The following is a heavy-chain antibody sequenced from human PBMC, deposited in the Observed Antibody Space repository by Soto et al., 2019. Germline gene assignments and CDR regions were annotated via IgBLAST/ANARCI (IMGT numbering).Heavy chain of an antibody. Sequence: GGSVRLSCAASGFIFDDYSMHLVRQSPGKGLEWVSLVSLNGERTYYVDSVKGRFTISRESSTNSLYLQMNNLRTEDSAVYYCAKDVGRGQILGFDHWGQGHRVAVSS. CDR3: AKDVGRGQILGFDH. V-gene: IGHV3-43*01. CDR1: GFIFDDYS. CDR2: VSLNGERT. D-gene: IGHD1-26*01. J-gene: IGHJ4*02.